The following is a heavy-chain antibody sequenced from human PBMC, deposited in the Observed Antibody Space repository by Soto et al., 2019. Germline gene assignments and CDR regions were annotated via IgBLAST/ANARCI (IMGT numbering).Heavy chain of an antibody. CDR2: ISSSSATI. CDR3: AREDIVGATPDY. J-gene: IGHJ4*02. V-gene: IGHV3-48*02. CDR1: GFTFSIYG. Sequence: EVQLVESGGGLVQRGGSLRLSCAASGFTFSIYGMNWVCQAPGRGLEWLSYISSSSATIYYTDSVKGRFTISRDNAKDSLYLRMSSLGDDDTAVYSFAREDIVGATPDYWGQGTLVTVSS. D-gene: IGHD1-26*01.